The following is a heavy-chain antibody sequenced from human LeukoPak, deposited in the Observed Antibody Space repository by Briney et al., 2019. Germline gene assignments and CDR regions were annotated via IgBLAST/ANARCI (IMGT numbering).Heavy chain of an antibody. J-gene: IGHJ4*02. CDR2: IKQDGSEK. Sequence: GGSPRLSCAASGFTFSSHWMSWVRQAPGKGLEWLANIKQDGSEKYYVDSVKGRFTISRDNAKNSLYLQMNSLRAEDTAVYFCARGQTTMTNWGQGTLVTVSS. V-gene: IGHV3-7*03. CDR1: GFTFSSHW. CDR3: ARGQTTMTN. D-gene: IGHD4-17*01.